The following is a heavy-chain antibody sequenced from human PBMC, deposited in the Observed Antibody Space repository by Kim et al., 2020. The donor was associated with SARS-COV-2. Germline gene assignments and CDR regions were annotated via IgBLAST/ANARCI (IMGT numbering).Heavy chain of an antibody. CDR3: AKGLLNWQWLVPFDY. D-gene: IGHD6-19*01. V-gene: IGHV3-9*01. Sequence: DSVKVRFTISSDNAKNSLYLQMNRLRAEDTAVYYCAKGLLNWQWLVPFDYWGQGTLVTVSS. J-gene: IGHJ4*02.